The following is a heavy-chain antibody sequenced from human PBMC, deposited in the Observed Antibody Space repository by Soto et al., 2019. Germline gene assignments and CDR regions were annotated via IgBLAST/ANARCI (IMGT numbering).Heavy chain of an antibody. D-gene: IGHD3-10*01. CDR3: ATYGSGSYKPTTFDY. J-gene: IGHJ4*02. CDR2: IYYSGST. V-gene: IGHV4-31*03. Sequence: QVQLQESGPGLVKPSQTLSLTCTVSGGSISSGDYYWSWIRQHPGKGLEWIGYIYYSGSTYYNPSLKSRVTISVDTSKNQFSLKLSSVTAANTAVYYCATYGSGSYKPTTFDYWGQGTLVTVSS. CDR1: GGSISSGDYY.